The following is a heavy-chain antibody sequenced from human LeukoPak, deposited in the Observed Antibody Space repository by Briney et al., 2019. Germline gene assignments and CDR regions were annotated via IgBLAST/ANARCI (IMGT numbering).Heavy chain of an antibody. J-gene: IGHJ4*02. V-gene: IGHV3-21*01. CDR1: GFTFSSYS. Sequence: PGGSLRLSCAASGFTFSSYSMNWVRQAPGKGREWVSSISSSSSSYIYYADSVKGRFTISRDNAKNSLYLQMNSLRAEDTAVYYCARATGDIVVVPAANYWGQGTLVTVSS. D-gene: IGHD2-2*01. CDR2: ISSSSSSYI. CDR3: ARATGDIVVVPAANY.